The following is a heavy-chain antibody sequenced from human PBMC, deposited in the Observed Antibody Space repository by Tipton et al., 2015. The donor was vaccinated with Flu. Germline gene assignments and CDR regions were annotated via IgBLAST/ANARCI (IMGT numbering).Heavy chain of an antibody. V-gene: IGHV4-30-2*01. CDR3: ARVATAPWGGSYAFDV. Sequence: TLSLTCAASGGSITSGDYSWSWIRQPPGKGLEWIAYIYHSGSTYYNPSLKSRVTMSVDTSKNQFSLRLTSVTAADTAVYYCARVATAPWGGSYAFDVWGQGTMVAVSS. D-gene: IGHD2-21*02. CDR2: IYHSGST. J-gene: IGHJ3*01. CDR1: GGSITSGDYS.